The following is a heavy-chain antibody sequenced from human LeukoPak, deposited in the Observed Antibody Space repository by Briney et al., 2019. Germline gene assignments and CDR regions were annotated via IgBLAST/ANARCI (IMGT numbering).Heavy chain of an antibody. CDR2: IKQDGSEK. CDR3: ARDLSAARPTGAFDI. V-gene: IGHV3-7*01. J-gene: IGHJ3*02. Sequence: PGGSLRLSCAASGFTFSSYWMSWVRQAPGKGLEWVANIKQDGSEKYYVDSVKGRFTISRDNAKNSLYLQMNSLRAEDTAVHYCARDLSAARPTGAFDIWGQGTMVTVSS. D-gene: IGHD6-6*01. CDR1: GFTFSSYW.